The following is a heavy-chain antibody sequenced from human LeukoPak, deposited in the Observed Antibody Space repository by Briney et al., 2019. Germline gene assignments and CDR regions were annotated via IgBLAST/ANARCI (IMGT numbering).Heavy chain of an antibody. CDR3: ARAPDETGTTDY. CDR1: GFTFSSYA. Sequence: PGGSLRLSCAASGFTFSSYAMSSVRQAPGKGLEWVSAISGSGGSTYYADSVKGRFTISRDNSKNTLYLQMNSLRAEDTAVYYCARAPDETGTTDYWGQGTLVTVSS. D-gene: IGHD1-1*01. J-gene: IGHJ4*02. CDR2: ISGSGGST. V-gene: IGHV3-23*01.